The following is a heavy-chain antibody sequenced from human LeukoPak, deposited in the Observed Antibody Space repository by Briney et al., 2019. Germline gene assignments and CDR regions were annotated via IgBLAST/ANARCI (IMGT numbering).Heavy chain of an antibody. J-gene: IGHJ4*02. CDR2: IIAIFGTA. Sequence: SVKVSCKAPGYTFTSYGISWVRQAPGQGLEWMGGIIAIFGTANYAQKFQGRVTITADESTSTAYMELSSLRSEDTAVYYCASALYDSSGYYPRDNYFFDYWGQGTLVTVSS. CDR1: GYTFTSYG. D-gene: IGHD3-22*01. CDR3: ASALYDSSGYYPRDNYFFDY. V-gene: IGHV1-69*13.